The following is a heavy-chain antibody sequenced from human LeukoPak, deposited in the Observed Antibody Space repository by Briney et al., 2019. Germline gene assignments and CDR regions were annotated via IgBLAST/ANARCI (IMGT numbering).Heavy chain of an antibody. CDR3: ARGIVGAATELDP. Sequence: SETLSLTCTVSGASISSGDYFWTWIRQPPGKVLEWIGYVYKNGNPYSNPSLRSRLTISIDTSKNQFSLKVSSGTAADTAVYYCARGIVGAATELDPWGQGTLVTVSS. D-gene: IGHD1-26*01. J-gene: IGHJ5*02. V-gene: IGHV4-30-4*08. CDR1: GASISSGDYF. CDR2: VYKNGNP.